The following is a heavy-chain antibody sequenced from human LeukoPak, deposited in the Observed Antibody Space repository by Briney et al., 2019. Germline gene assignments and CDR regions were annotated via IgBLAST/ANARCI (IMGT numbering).Heavy chain of an antibody. D-gene: IGHD6-13*01. Sequence: SETLSLTCTVSGSSVTSGYYWGCIRQPPGKGLEWIGSIYHSGRTYYNPSLKNRVTMSVDTSKKHFSMNLSSVTAADTAVYYCAREGDSSSVGWFDPWGQGTLVTVSS. J-gene: IGHJ5*02. CDR3: AREGDSSSVGWFDP. CDR2: IYHSGRT. V-gene: IGHV4-38-2*02. CDR1: GSSVTSGYY.